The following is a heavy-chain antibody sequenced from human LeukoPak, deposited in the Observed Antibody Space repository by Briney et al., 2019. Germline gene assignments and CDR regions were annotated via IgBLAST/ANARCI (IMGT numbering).Heavy chain of an antibody. CDR2: IYYSGST. CDR3: ARKVVAYGSGSDPYNY. V-gene: IGHV4-59*12. CDR1: GGSISSYY. J-gene: IGHJ4*02. D-gene: IGHD3-10*01. Sequence: PSETLSLTCTVSGGSISSYYWSWIRQPPGKGLEWIGYIYYSGSTNYNPSLKSRVTISVDTSKNQFSLKLSSVTAADTAVYYCARKVVAYGSGSDPYNYWGQGTLVTVSS.